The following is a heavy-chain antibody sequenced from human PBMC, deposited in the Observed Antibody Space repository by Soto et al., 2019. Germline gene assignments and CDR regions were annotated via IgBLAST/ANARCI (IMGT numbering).Heavy chain of an antibody. CDR2: MYYSGSS. CDR3: ARVNTYYYYYMDV. V-gene: IGHV4-59*01. Sequence: SETLSLTCTVSGGSISSYHWSWIRQPPGKRLEWIGYMYYSGSSNYNPSLKSRVTMSFDTSKNQFSLKLSSVTAADTAVYYCARVNTYYYYYMDVWGKGTTVTVSS. CDR1: GGSISSYH. J-gene: IGHJ6*03.